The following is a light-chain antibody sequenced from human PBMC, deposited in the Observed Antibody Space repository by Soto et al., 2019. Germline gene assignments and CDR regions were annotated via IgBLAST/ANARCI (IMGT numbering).Light chain of an antibody. Sequence: QLVLTQPPSVSGAPGQRVTISCTGSSSNVGAGCDVHWYHQLPGTAPKLLIYANNIRPSGVPDRFSGSKSGTSASLAITGLQAEDEADYYCQSYDSSLSGVVFGGGTKLTVL. V-gene: IGLV1-40*01. CDR2: ANN. J-gene: IGLJ2*01. CDR3: QSYDSSLSGVV. CDR1: SSNVGAGCD.